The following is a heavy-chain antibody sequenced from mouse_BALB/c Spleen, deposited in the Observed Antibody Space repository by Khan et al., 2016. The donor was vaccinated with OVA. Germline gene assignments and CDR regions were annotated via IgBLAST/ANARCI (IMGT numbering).Heavy chain of an antibody. CDR2: IYPGGYFT. Sequence: QVQLKESGGEVVKPGTSVEISCQASGYTFTNYWLGWLRQRPGHGLEWIGDIYPGGYFTNYNEQFKGKATLTVDTSSSTADRQLSSLTSEDSAVYVCARWATWHFDVWGAGTTVTVSS. CDR3: ARWATWHFDV. D-gene: IGHD3-1*01. J-gene: IGHJ1*01. V-gene: IGHV1-63*02. CDR1: GYTFTNYW.